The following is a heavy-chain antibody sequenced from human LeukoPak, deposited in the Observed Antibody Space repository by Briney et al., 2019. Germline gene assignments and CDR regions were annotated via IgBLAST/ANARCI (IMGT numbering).Heavy chain of an antibody. D-gene: IGHD2-2*01. J-gene: IGHJ5*02. Sequence: SETLSLTCTVSGGSISSYYWSWIRQPAGKGLEWIGRIYTSGSTNYNPSLKSRVTMSVDTSKNQFSLKLSSVTAADTAVYYCARDMNHCSSTSCYAAGEWFDPWGQGTLVTVSS. V-gene: IGHV4-4*07. CDR2: IYTSGST. CDR3: ARDMNHCSSTSCYAAGEWFDP. CDR1: GGSISSYY.